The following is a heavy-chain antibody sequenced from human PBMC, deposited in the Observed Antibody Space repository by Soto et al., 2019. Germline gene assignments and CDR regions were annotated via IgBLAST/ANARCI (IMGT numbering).Heavy chain of an antibody. CDR3: ARDLGTRANYGDGPIYYGMDV. Sequence: SETLSLTCTVSGGSISSGDYYWSWIRQPPGKGLEWIGYIYYSGSTYYNPSLKSRVTISVDTSKNQFSLKLSSVTAADTAVYYCARDLGTRANYGDGPIYYGMDVWGQGTTVTVS. J-gene: IGHJ6*02. V-gene: IGHV4-30-4*01. D-gene: IGHD4-17*01. CDR2: IYYSGST. CDR1: GGSISSGDYY.